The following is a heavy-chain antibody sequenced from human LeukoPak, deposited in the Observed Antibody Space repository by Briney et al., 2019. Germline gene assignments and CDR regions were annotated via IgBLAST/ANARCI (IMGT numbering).Heavy chain of an antibody. V-gene: IGHV3-21*01. CDR3: ARDRTAMVTENTFP. Sequence: KPGGSLRLSCAASGFAFSSYSMNWVRQAPGKGLEWVSSISSSSSYIYYADSVKGRFTISRDNAKNSLYLQMNSLRVEDTAVYYCARDRTAMVTENTFPWGQGTLVTVSS. CDR2: ISSSSSYI. D-gene: IGHD5-18*01. J-gene: IGHJ5*02. CDR1: GFAFSSYS.